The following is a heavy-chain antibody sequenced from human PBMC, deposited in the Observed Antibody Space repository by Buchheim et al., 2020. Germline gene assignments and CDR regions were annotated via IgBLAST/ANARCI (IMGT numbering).Heavy chain of an antibody. J-gene: IGHJ4*02. CDR2: ISYDGSNK. CDR3: ANLVVAATSFDY. D-gene: IGHD2-15*01. CDR1: GFTFSSYG. V-gene: IGHV3-30*18. Sequence: QVQLVESGGGVVQPGRSLRLSCAASGFTFSSYGMHWVRQAPGKGLEWVAVISYDGSNKYYADSVKGRFTISRDNSNNTLYLQMNSLRAEDTAVYYCANLVVAATSFDYWGQGTL.